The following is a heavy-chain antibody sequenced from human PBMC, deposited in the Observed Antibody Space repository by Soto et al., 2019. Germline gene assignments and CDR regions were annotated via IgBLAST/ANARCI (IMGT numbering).Heavy chain of an antibody. J-gene: IGHJ4*02. V-gene: IGHV1-8*01. D-gene: IGHD4-17*01. Sequence: ASVKVSCKASGYTFTSYDINWVRQATGQGLEWMGWMNPNSGNTGHAQQFQGRVTMTRDSYTSTAYMGMSNLRSEDTAVYYCGSVYGDADYWRQGTLVTVSS. CDR3: GSVYGDADY. CDR1: GYTFTSYD. CDR2: MNPNSGNT.